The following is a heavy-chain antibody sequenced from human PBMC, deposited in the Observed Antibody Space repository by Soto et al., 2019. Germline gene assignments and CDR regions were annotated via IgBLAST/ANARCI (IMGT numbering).Heavy chain of an antibody. CDR3: AKGINTCYRSGGWSYYFDY. J-gene: IGHJ4*02. V-gene: IGHV3-21*04. CDR1: GFTFSSYS. Sequence: PGGSLRLSCAASGFTFSSYSMNWVRQAPGKGLEWVSSISSSSSYIYYADSVKGRFTISRDNAKNSLYLQMNRLRAEDTAVYYCAKGINTCYRSGGWSYYFDYWGQGTPVTVS. D-gene: IGHD6-19*01. CDR2: ISSSSSYI.